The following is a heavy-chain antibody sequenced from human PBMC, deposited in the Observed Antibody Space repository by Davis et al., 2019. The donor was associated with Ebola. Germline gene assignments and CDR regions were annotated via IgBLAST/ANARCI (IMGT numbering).Heavy chain of an antibody. CDR1: GFTFSNYA. CDR2: ISGRGGDT. V-gene: IGHV3-23*01. D-gene: IGHD1-26*01. Sequence: GESLKISCAASGFTFSNYAMNWVRQAPGKGLGWVSGISGRGGDTNYPDSVKGRFTVSRDNAKNSLYLQMFSLRDEDTAVYYCVREAGGGSYADVWGKGTTVTVSS. J-gene: IGHJ6*04. CDR3: VREAGGGSYADV.